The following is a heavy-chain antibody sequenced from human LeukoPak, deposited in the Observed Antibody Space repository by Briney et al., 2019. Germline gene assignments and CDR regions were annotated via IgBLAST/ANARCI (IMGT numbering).Heavy chain of an antibody. D-gene: IGHD6-13*01. CDR2: IYHSGSP. Sequence: KPSETLSLTCAVSGGSISSNNWWGWVRQPPGKGLEWIGEIYHSGSPNYNPSLKSRVTISVDKSRNHFSLDLSSVTAADTAVYYCARVTSSSWYNWFDPWGQGTLVTVSS. J-gene: IGHJ5*02. V-gene: IGHV4-4*02. CDR1: GGSISSNNW. CDR3: ARVTSSSWYNWFDP.